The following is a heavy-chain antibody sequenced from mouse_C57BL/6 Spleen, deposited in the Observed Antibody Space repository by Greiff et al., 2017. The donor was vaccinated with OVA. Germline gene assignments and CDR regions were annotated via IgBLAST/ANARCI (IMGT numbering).Heavy chain of an antibody. Sequence: EVKLMESGGGLVKPGGSLKLSCAASGFTFSDYGMHWVRQAPEKGLEWVAYISSGSSTIYYADTVKGRFTISRDNAKNTLFLQMTSLRSEDTAMYYCARRHYYGSSYDYAMDYWGQGTSVTVSS. CDR1: GFTFSDYG. CDR3: ARRHYYGSSYDYAMDY. CDR2: ISSGSSTI. J-gene: IGHJ4*01. V-gene: IGHV5-17*01. D-gene: IGHD1-1*01.